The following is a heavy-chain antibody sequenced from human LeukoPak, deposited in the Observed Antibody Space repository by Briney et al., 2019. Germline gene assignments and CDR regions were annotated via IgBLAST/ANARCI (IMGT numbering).Heavy chain of an antibody. D-gene: IGHD3-10*01. CDR3: VRERFHGSGAPKFDF. J-gene: IGHJ4*02. CDR2: ISGSGSYI. CDR1: GFTFSDYS. V-gene: IGHV3-21*06. Sequence: PGGSVRLSCAASGFTFSDYSMNWVRQTPRKGLEGVSCISGSGSYIYYADSVKGRFTISRDNAKNSLHLQVNSLRAEDTAVYYCVRERFHGSGAPKFDFWGQGTLVTVSS.